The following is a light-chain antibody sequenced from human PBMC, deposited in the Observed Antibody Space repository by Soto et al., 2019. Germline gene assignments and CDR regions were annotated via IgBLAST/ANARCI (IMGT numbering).Light chain of an antibody. CDR3: CSYAGSYTGV. Sequence: QSALTQPASVSGSPGQSITISCTGTSSDVGGYNYVSWFQHHPGKAPKLIIYDVSKRPSGVPDRFSGSKSGNTASLTISGLRAEDEADYYCCSYAGSYTGVFGGGTKLTVL. CDR1: SSDVGGYNY. CDR2: DVS. J-gene: IGLJ3*02. V-gene: IGLV2-11*01.